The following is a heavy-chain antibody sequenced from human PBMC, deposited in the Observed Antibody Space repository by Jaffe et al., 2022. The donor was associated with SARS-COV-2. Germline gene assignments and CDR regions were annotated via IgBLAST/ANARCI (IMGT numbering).Heavy chain of an antibody. CDR2: VFHSGSS. Sequence: QVQLQESGPRLVKPSETLSLTCSVSGGSINTYYWAWIRQPPGKGLEWIGSVFHSGSSYFNASLGGRGTISVDLSLNQFSLKVASVTAADTAVYYCARVGRFFEWRIDYWGQGTPVTVSS. D-gene: IGHD3-3*01. V-gene: IGHV4-59*01. CDR1: GGSINTYY. J-gene: IGHJ4*02. CDR3: ARVGRFFEWRIDY.